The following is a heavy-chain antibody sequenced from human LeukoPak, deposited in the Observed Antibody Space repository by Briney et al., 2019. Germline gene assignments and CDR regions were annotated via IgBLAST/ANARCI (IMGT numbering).Heavy chain of an antibody. CDR3: AMRGGYEPTHDY. CDR2: IYYGGST. J-gene: IGHJ4*02. D-gene: IGHD5-12*01. Sequence: SETLSLTCTVSGGSISSSSYYWGWIRQPQGKGLEWIGSIYYGGSTYYNPSLKSRVTISVDTSKNQFSLKLSSVTAADTAVYYCAMRGGYEPTHDYSGQGTLVTVSS. CDR1: GGSISSSSYY. V-gene: IGHV4-39*01.